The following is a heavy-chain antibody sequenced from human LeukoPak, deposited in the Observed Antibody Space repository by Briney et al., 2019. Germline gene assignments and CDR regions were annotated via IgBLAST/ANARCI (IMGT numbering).Heavy chain of an antibody. V-gene: IGHV1-46*01. CDR1: GYIFTSYY. D-gene: IGHD6-13*01. Sequence: ASVKVSCKASGYIFTSYYMHWVRQAPGQGLEWMGIINPSGGSTSYAQKFQGRVTMTRDTSTSTVYMELSSLRSEDTAVYYCARGSIAAVYYYGMDVWGQGTTVTVSS. CDR3: ARGSIAAVYYYGMDV. CDR2: INPSGGST. J-gene: IGHJ6*02.